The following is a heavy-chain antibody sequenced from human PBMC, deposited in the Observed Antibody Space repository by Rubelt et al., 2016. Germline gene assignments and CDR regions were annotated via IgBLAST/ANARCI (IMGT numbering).Heavy chain of an antibody. CDR3: GRGNSWYPL. J-gene: IGHJ4*02. CDR1: GYNFTTYW. CDR2: IDPSDSYI. D-gene: IGHD6-13*01. Sequence: EVQLVQSGAEVKKPGESLRISCKGSGYNFTTYWISWVRQTPGKGLEWMGRIDPSDSYINYSQSFQGHGTIAADKSISTAYLQWSSRKASDTAMYYCGRGNSWYPLWGQGTPVTVSS. V-gene: IGHV5-10-1*03.